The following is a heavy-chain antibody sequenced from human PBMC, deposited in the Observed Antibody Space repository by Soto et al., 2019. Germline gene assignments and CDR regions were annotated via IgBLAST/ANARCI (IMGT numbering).Heavy chain of an antibody. Sequence: EVQLLESGGGLVQPGGSLRLSCAASGFTFRNYAMSWARQAPGKGLEWVSAISGSGGTTHYADSVKDRFTISRDNSKNTLYLQMNSLRVEDTAVYYCAKDRSSTSCYAFDYWGQRSLVTVSS. D-gene: IGHD2-2*01. J-gene: IGHJ4*02. CDR2: ISGSGGTT. V-gene: IGHV3-23*01. CDR3: AKDRSSTSCYAFDY. CDR1: GFTFRNYA.